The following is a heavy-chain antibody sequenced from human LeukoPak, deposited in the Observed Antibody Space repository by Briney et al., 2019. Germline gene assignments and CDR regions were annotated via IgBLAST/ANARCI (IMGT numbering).Heavy chain of an antibody. J-gene: IGHJ4*02. CDR1: GFTFSSYG. CDR2: IRYDGSNK. V-gene: IGHV3-30*02. CDR3: AKVEVSVVRGVIDFDY. Sequence: GSLRLSCAASGFTFSSYGMHWVRQAPGKGLEWVAFIRYDGSNKYYADSVKGRFTISRDNSKNTLYLQMNSLRAEDTAVYYCAKVEVSVVRGVIDFDYWGQGTLVTVSS. D-gene: IGHD3-10*01.